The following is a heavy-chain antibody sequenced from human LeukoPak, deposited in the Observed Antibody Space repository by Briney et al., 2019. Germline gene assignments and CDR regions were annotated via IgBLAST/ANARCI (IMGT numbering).Heavy chain of an antibody. D-gene: IGHD3-22*01. Sequence: GGSLRLSCAASGFTFGSYGMSWVRQAPGKGLEWGSFITPNADRTSYADSVEGRFTISRDNPRNTLYMQMNSLRDEDTALYYCAIMHGYYDGSGYWVQWGQGTLVTVSS. J-gene: IGHJ1*01. CDR2: ITPNADRT. V-gene: IGHV3-23*01. CDR3: AIMHGYYDGSGYWVQ. CDR1: GFTFGSYG.